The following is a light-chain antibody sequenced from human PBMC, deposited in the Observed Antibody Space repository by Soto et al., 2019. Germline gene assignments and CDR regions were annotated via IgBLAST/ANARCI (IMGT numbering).Light chain of an antibody. Sequence: QSALTQPRSVSGSPGRSVTISCTGTSSDVGAYDYVSWYQQHPGKAPKLIIYGVSQRPSGVPDRFSGSKSGNTASLTISGLEAEDEADYYCCSYAGSSTFYVFGMGTKVTVL. CDR3: CSYAGSSTFYV. CDR1: SSDVGAYDY. CDR2: GVS. V-gene: IGLV2-11*01. J-gene: IGLJ1*01.